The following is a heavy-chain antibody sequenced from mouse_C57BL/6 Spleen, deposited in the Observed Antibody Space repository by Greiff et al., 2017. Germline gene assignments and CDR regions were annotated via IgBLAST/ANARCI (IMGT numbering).Heavy chain of an antibody. Sequence: VQLQQSGPELVKPGASVKISCKASGYTFTDYYMNWVKQSHGKSLEWIGDINPNNGGTSYNQQFKGKATLTVDKSSSTAYMELRSLTSEDSAVYYCARGGNPVGGWGQGATLTVSS. V-gene: IGHV1-26*01. CDR2: INPNNGGT. CDR3: ARGGNPVGG. CDR1: GYTFTDYY. J-gene: IGHJ2*01. D-gene: IGHD2-1*01.